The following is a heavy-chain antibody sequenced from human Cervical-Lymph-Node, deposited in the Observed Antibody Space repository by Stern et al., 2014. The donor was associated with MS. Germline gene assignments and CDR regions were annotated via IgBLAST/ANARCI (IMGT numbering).Heavy chain of an antibody. J-gene: IGHJ5*02. D-gene: IGHD5-12*01. CDR3: ARAQRGGYGSRHWYDP. CDR2: ISAYSGNS. V-gene: IGHV1-18*01. CDR1: GYTFTSYH. Sequence: QVQLVQSGAEVKKPGASVQVSCKASGYTFTSYHISWVRQAPGQGLEWMGWISAYSGNSNYTQKLQGRVTMTTDSSTSTAYMELRSLRSDDTAVYYCARAQRGGYGSRHWYDPWGQGTLVTVSS.